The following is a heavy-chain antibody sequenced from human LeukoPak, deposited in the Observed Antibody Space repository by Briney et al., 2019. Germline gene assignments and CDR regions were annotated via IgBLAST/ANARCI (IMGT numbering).Heavy chain of an antibody. V-gene: IGHV4-59*01. J-gene: IGHJ3*02. D-gene: IGHD3-3*01. CDR3: ARSYYDFWSGYSAFDI. CDR1: GGSISSYY. Sequence: KTSETLSFTCTVSGGSISSYYWSWIQQPPGKGLEWIGYIYYSGSTNYNPSLKSRVTISVDTSKNQFSLKLSSVTAADTAVYYCARSYYDFWSGYSAFDIWGQGTMVTVSS. CDR2: IYYSGST.